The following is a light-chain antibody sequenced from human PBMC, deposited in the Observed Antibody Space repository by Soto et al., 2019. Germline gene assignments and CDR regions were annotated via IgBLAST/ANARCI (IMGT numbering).Light chain of an antibody. V-gene: IGLV2-14*03. CDR2: DVT. J-gene: IGLJ1*01. Sequence: QSALTQPASVSGSPGQSMTISCTGNSSDVGGYNYVSWYQHHPGKAPKLIIYDVTNRPSGVSNPFSGSKSGNTASPTISGLQPEDEADYYCSSYTTSNTRQIVFGTGTKVTVL. CDR3: SSYTTSNTRQIV. CDR1: SSDVGGYNY.